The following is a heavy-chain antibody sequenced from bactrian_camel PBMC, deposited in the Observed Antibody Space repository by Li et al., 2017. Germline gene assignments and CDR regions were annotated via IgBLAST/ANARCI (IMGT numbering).Heavy chain of an antibody. D-gene: IGHD3*01. CDR2: VDKDGTT. Sequence: HVQLVESGGGSVQPGGSLRLSCAASGYDTEIYCMGWFRQVPGKEREGVAAVDKDGTTDYADSVKGRFTISRDNAKNTLYLQLNSLKTEDTAMYYCAPVQRPSTVRSQGTQVTVS. CDR1: GYDTEIYC. J-gene: IGHJ4*01. V-gene: IGHV3S9*01.